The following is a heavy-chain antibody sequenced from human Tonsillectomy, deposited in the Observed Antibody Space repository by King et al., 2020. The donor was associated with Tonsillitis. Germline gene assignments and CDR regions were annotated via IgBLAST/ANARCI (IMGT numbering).Heavy chain of an antibody. CDR1: GFTLSSYG. CDR2: ISYDGSNN. Sequence: VQLVESGGGVVQPGRSLRLSCAASGFTLSSYGMHWVRQAPGKGLEWVAVISYDGSNNYHADSVKGRFTISRDNSKNTLYLQMNSLRAEDTAVYYCAKGIRGTIFGVVSDYYYYGMDVWGQGTTVIVST. V-gene: IGHV3-30*18. CDR3: AKGIRGTIFGVVSDYYYYGMDV. J-gene: IGHJ6*01. D-gene: IGHD3-3*01.